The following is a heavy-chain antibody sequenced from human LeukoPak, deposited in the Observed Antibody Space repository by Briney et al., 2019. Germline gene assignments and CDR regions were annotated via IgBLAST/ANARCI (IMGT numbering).Heavy chain of an antibody. CDR3: ARVRYCSSTSCA. V-gene: IGHV4-34*12. D-gene: IGHD2-2*01. CDR1: GGSFSVYY. CDR2: IIHSGST. Sequence: SETLSLTCAVYGGSFSVYYWSWIRQPPGQGLEWIGEIIHSGSTNYNPSLKSRVTISVDTSKNQFSLKLSSVTAADTAVYYCARVRYCSSTSCAWGQGTLVTVSS. J-gene: IGHJ5*02.